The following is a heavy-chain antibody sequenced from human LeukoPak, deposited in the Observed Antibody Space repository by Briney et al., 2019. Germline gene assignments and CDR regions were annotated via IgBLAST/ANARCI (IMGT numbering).Heavy chain of an antibody. D-gene: IGHD4-17*01. CDR2: ISYDGSNK. J-gene: IGHJ5*02. CDR1: GFTFSSYA. CDR3: IVFGDSNH. Sequence: SLRLSCAASGFTFSSYAMHWVRQAPGKGLEWVAVISYDGSNKYYADSVKGRFTISRDTSKNTLYLQINSLRVEDTAVYYCIVFGDSNHWGQGILVTVSS. V-gene: IGHV3-30*14.